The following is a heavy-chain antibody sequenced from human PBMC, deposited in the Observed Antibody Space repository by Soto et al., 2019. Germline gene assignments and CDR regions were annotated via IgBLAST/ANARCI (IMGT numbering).Heavy chain of an antibody. CDR1: GGSISRNSYY. J-gene: IGHJ4*02. CDR3: ASQHYYYSSGYYVVY. V-gene: IGHV4-39*01. D-gene: IGHD3-22*01. CDR2: IHYSGRT. Sequence: PSETLSLTWTVSGGSISRNSYYWGWIRKHPGKGQEWIGNIHYSGRTYYDSSLKSRVTISVDTSKNQFYVKLSSVNDADTAMYYFASQHYYYSSGYYVVYWGQGTLVTVSS.